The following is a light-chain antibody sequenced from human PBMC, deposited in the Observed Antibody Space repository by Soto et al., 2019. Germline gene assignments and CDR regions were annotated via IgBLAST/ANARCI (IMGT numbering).Light chain of an antibody. CDR3: QQRSNWLIT. CDR1: QSVSSSY. V-gene: IGKV3D-20*02. J-gene: IGKJ5*01. Sequence: EIVLTHSPGTLALSPGEGATLSCSASQSVSSSYLAWYQQKPGQAPRLLIYGASNRATGIPDRFSGSGSGTDFTLTISSLEPEDFAVYYCQQRSNWLITFGQGTRLEI. CDR2: GAS.